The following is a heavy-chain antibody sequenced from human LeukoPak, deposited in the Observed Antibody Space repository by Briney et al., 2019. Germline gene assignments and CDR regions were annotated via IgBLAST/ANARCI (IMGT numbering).Heavy chain of an antibody. CDR3: ATHSSSSYIDQ. CDR1: GFTFSSGA. V-gene: IGHV3-23*01. J-gene: IGHJ4*02. D-gene: IGHD6-13*01. Sequence: GGSLRLSCADSGFTFSSGALTWLRQAPGKGLQWVSDISGNGYSTYYADSLKGRFTISRDNSKNTLYLQMNSLRAEDTAVYYCATHSSSSYIDQWGQGTLVTVSS. CDR2: ISGNGYST.